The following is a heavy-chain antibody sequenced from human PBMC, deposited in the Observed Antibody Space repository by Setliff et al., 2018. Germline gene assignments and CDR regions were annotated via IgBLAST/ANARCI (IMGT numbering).Heavy chain of an antibody. V-gene: IGHV1-2*04. CDR2: INPNSGGT. J-gene: IGHJ4*01. D-gene: IGHD3-3*01. CDR3: ARGRDFWSGYLVY. CDR1: GYTFTCYY. Sequence: ASVKVSCKASGYTFTCYYMHWVRQAPGQGLEWMGWINPNSGGTNYAQKFQGWVTMTRDTSISTAYMELSRLRSDDTAVYYCARGRDFWSGYLVYWGHGTLVTVSS.